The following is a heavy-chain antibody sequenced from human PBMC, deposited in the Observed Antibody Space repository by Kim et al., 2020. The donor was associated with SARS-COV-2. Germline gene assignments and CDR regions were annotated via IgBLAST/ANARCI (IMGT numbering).Heavy chain of an antibody. D-gene: IGHD3-22*01. CDR3: ATEVTMIEGGYYFDY. J-gene: IGHJ4*02. Sequence: QKFQGRVTMTEDTSTDTAYMELSSLRSEDTAVYYCATEVTMIEGGYYFDYWGQGTLVTVSS. V-gene: IGHV1-24*01.